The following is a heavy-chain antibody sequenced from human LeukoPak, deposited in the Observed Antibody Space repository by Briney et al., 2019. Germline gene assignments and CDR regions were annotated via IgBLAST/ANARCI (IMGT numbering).Heavy chain of an antibody. CDR2: ISSSSSYI. CDR1: GFTFSSYS. D-gene: IGHD6-19*01. Sequence: GGSLRLSWAASGFTFSSYSMNWVRQAPGKGLEWVSSISSSSSYIYYADSVKGRFTISRDNAKNSLYLQMNSLRAEDTAVYYCARVPWARGVQWLVPLYYYYGMDVWGQGTTVTVSS. J-gene: IGHJ6*02. CDR3: ARVPWARGVQWLVPLYYYYGMDV. V-gene: IGHV3-21*01.